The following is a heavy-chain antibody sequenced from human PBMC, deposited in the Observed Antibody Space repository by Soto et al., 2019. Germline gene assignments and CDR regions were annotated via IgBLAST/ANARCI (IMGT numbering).Heavy chain of an antibody. D-gene: IGHD6-13*01. Sequence: PGESLKISCKGSGYSFTSYWIGWVRQVPGKGLEWMGIIYPGDSDTRYSPSFQGQVTISADKSISTAYLQWSSLKASDTAMYYCARLETGYSGSWYTGAFDIWGQGTMVTVSS. CDR3: ARLETGYSGSWYTGAFDI. J-gene: IGHJ3*02. V-gene: IGHV5-51*01. CDR1: GYSFTSYW. CDR2: IYPGDSDT.